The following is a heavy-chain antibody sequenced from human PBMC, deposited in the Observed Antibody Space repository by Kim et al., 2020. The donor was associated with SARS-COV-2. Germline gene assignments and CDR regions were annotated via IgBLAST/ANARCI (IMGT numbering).Heavy chain of an antibody. CDR1: GGSISSGGYY. CDR3: VAAFSAARYWFDP. Sequence: SETLSLTCTVSGGSISSGGYYWSWIRQHPGKGLEWIGYIYYSGSTYYNPSLKSRVTISVDTSKNQFSLKLSSVTAADTAVYYCVAAFSAARYWFDPWGQGTLVTVSS. CDR2: IYYSGST. V-gene: IGHV4-31*03. D-gene: IGHD6-6*01. J-gene: IGHJ5*02.